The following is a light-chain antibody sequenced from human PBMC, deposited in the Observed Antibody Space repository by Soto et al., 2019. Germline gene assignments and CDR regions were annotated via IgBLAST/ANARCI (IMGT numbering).Light chain of an antibody. CDR3: QQYDNLPPRFT. V-gene: IGKV1-33*01. CDR2: DAS. CDR1: QDINKY. J-gene: IGKJ3*01. Sequence: DIQMTQSPSSLSASVGDRVTITCQASQDINKYLNWYQQRAGKAPQLLIYDASNLETGVPSTFSGSRSGTYFTFTISSLQPEDIETYSCQQYDNLPPRFTFGPGTKVEIK.